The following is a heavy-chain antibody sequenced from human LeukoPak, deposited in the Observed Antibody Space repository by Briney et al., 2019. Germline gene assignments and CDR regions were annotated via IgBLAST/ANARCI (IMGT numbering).Heavy chain of an antibody. CDR2: INPSGGST. Sequence: ASVKVSCKASGYTFTSYFMHWVRQAPGQGLEWMGIINPSGGSTSYAQKFQGRVTMTRDTSTSTVYMELSSLRSEDTAVYYCARDFRVYDSSGYYYALGSWGQRTLVTVSS. CDR1: GYTFTSYF. D-gene: IGHD3-22*01. V-gene: IGHV1-46*01. CDR3: ARDFRVYDSSGYYYALGS. J-gene: IGHJ5*02.